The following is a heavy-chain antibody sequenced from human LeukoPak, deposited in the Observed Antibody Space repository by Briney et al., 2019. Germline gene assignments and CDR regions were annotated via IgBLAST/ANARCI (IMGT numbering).Heavy chain of an antibody. V-gene: IGHV3-48*03. CDR1: GFTFSSYE. D-gene: IGHD2-21*02. J-gene: IGHJ3*02. Sequence: PGGSLRLSCAASGFTFSSYEMNWVRQAPGKGLEWVSYISSSGSTIYYADSVKGRFTISRDNAKNSLYLQMNSLRAEGTAVYYCARDLVFCGGDCYSGVGAFDIWGQGTMVTVSS. CDR2: ISSSGSTI. CDR3: ARDLVFCGGDCYSGVGAFDI.